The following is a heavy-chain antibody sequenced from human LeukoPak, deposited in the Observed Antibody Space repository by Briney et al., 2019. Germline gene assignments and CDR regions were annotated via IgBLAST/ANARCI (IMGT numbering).Heavy chain of an antibody. CDR3: ARDVLIAARSYYFDY. CDR2: INPSGGST. J-gene: IGHJ4*02. CDR1: GYTFTSYY. Sequence: ASVKVSCKASGYTFTSYYMHWVRQAPGQGLEWMGIINPSGGSTSYAQKFQGRVTMTRDTSTSTVYMELSSLRSEDTAVYYCARDVLIAARSYYFDYWGQGTLVTVSS. V-gene: IGHV1-46*01. D-gene: IGHD6-6*01.